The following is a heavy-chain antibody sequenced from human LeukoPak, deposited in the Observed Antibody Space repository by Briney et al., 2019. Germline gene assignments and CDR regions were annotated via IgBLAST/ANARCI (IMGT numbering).Heavy chain of an antibody. D-gene: IGHD3-16*02. J-gene: IGHJ4*02. CDR2: IRYDASYK. CDR3: GKGAGPGVTVIGGIDY. Sequence: GGSLRLSCAASGFTFSSYGMHWVRQAPGKGLEWVAFIRYDASYKYYADSVKGRFSISRDNSQNTVYLQMNSLRAEDTAVYYCGKGAGPGVTVIGGIDYWGQGTLVTVSS. CDR1: GFTFSSYG. V-gene: IGHV3-30*02.